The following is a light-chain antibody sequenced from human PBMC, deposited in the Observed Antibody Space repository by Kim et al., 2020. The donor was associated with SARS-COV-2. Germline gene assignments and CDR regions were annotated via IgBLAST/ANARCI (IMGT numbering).Light chain of an antibody. V-gene: IGLV2-8*01. J-gene: IGLJ2*01. Sequence: QSALTQPPSASGSPGQSVTISCTGTSSDVGGYNYVSWYQQYPGKAPKLMIYEVTKRPSGVPDRFSGSKSGNTASLTVSGLQAEGEADYYCSSYAGSNNFVVFGGGTQLTVL. CDR2: EVT. CDR1: SSDVGGYNY. CDR3: SSYAGSNNFVV.